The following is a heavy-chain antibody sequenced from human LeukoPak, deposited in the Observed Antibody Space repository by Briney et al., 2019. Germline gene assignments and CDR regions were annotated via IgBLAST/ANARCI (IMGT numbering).Heavy chain of an antibody. J-gene: IGHJ4*02. Sequence: GGSLRLSCAASGFTFSSYAMSWVRQAPGKGLEWVSGFSASGGSTYYADSVKGRFTISRDNSKNTLYLHMNSLRAEDTAVYYYAKGNSGSYLMHFDYWGQGTLVTVSS. CDR3: AKGNSGSYLMHFDY. CDR1: GFTFSSYA. V-gene: IGHV3-23*01. CDR2: FSASGGST. D-gene: IGHD1-26*01.